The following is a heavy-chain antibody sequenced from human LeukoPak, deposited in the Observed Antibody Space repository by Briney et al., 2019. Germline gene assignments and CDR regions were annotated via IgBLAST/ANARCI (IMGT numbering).Heavy chain of an antibody. CDR2: INTNTGNP. Sequence: ASVKVSCKASGYTSTSYAMNWVRQAPGQGLEWMGWINTNTGNPTYAQGFTGRFVFSLDTSVSTAYLQISSLKAEDTAVYYCAKNQLWFGGTMDVWGKGTTVTVSS. D-gene: IGHD3-10*01. CDR1: GYTSTSYA. J-gene: IGHJ6*04. V-gene: IGHV7-4-1*02. CDR3: AKNQLWFGGTMDV.